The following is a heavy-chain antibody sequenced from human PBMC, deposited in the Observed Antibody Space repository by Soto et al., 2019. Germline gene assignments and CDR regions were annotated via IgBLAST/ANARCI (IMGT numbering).Heavy chain of an antibody. CDR3: ARGVDFWSGYYRNYYYYGMDV. Sequence: GGSLRLSCAASGFTFSSYAMHWVRQAPGKGLEGVAVISYDGSNKYQADSGKGRFTISRDNSKNTLYLQMNSLRAEDTAVYYCARGVDFWSGYYRNYYYYGMDVWGQGTTVTVSS. CDR1: GFTFSSYA. CDR2: ISYDGSNK. V-gene: IGHV3-30-3*01. D-gene: IGHD3-3*01. J-gene: IGHJ6*02.